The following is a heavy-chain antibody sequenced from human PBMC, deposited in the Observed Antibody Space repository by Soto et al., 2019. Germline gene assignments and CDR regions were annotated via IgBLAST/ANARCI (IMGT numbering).Heavy chain of an antibody. D-gene: IGHD3-16*01. CDR3: QGGDF. J-gene: IGHJ4*01. CDR2: INDSGNT. Sequence: XETLCLPCALSVGSFSGYFWSWIRQSPDKGLEWIGEINDSGNTYYNPSFKSRLTISVDTSRSQISLRMTSVTAADSAVYYCQGGDFWGHGARVTVS. CDR1: VGSFSGYF. V-gene: IGHV4-34*01.